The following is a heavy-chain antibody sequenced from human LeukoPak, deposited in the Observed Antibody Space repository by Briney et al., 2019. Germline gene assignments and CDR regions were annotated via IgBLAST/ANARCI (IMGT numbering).Heavy chain of an antibody. D-gene: IGHD5-18*01. V-gene: IGHV3-74*01. CDR3: RRDKGYSVDH. J-gene: IGHJ5*02. CDR2: SNGGGSTT. Sequence: TGGSLRLCCAASGFTCSSTWIRCVRPAGGRGVVVVSHSNGGGSTTRYADSVKGRFTISRDNAQNTEYLQLNTLKAEDTSVSSCRRDKGYSVDHWGQGTLVTVSS. CDR1: GFTCSSTW.